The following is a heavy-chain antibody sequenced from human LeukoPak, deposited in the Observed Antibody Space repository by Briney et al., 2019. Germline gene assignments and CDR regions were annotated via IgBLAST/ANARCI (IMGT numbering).Heavy chain of an antibody. CDR2: ISAYNSNT. V-gene: IGHV1-18*01. CDR1: GYTFTSYG. CDR3: ARDLIDGGSGSHPFDY. J-gene: IGHJ4*02. D-gene: IGHD3-10*01. Sequence: ASVKVSCKASGYTFTSYGISWVRQAPGQGLEWMGWISAYNSNTNYAQKLQGIVTLTTDTYTSSAYMEVRSLRSDDTAVYYCARDLIDGGSGSHPFDYWGQGTLVTVSS.